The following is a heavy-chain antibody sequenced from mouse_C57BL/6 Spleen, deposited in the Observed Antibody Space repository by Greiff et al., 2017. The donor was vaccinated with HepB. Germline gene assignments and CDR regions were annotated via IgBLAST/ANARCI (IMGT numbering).Heavy chain of an antibody. CDR2: IHPNSGST. CDR3: ARRDDYDGVPFAY. J-gene: IGHJ3*01. V-gene: IGHV1-64*01. D-gene: IGHD2-4*01. Sequence: QVQLQQPGAELVKPGASVKLSCKASGYTFTSYWMHWVKQRPGQGLEWIGMIHPNSGSTNYNEKFKSKATLTVDKSSSTAYMQLSSLTSEDSAVYCCARRDDYDGVPFAYWGQGTLVTVSA. CDR1: GYTFTSYW.